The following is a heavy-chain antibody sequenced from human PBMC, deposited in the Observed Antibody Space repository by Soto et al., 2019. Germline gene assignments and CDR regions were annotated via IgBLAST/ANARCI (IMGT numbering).Heavy chain of an antibody. CDR1: GFTFSSYA. Sequence: PGGSLRLFCAASGFTFSSYAMHWVRQAPGKGLEWVAVISYDGSNKYYADSVKGRFTISRDNSKNTLYLQMNSPRAEDTAVYYCARDGGILRYFDWFSPGTFDYWGQGTLVTVSS. V-gene: IGHV3-30-3*01. CDR2: ISYDGSNK. D-gene: IGHD3-9*01. J-gene: IGHJ4*02. CDR3: ARDGGILRYFDWFSPGTFDY.